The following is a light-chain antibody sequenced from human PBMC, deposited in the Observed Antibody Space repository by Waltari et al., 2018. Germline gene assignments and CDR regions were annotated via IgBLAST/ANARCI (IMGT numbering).Light chain of an antibody. CDR3: QQYGGSPPTT. J-gene: IGKJ5*01. CDR2: DAS. V-gene: IGKV3-20*01. Sequence: CRASQSVTNNYLAWYQQRPGQPPRLLISDASSRATGIPDRFSGSGSGTDFTLAISRLEPEDFAVYYCQQYGGSPPTTFGQGTRLEI. CDR1: QSVTNNY.